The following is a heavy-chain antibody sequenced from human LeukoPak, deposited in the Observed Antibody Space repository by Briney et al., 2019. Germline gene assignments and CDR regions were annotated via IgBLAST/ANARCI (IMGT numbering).Heavy chain of an antibody. V-gene: IGHV1-69*13. J-gene: IGHJ3*02. CDR3: ARPPYPHYYDSSDEWAFDI. CDR1: GGTFSSYA. Sequence: SVKVSCKASGGTFSSYAISWVRQAPGQGLEWMGGIIPIFGTANYAQKFQGRVTITADESTSTAYMELSSLRSEDSAVYYCARPPYPHYYDSSDEWAFDIWGQGTMVTVSS. D-gene: IGHD3-22*01. CDR2: IIPIFGTA.